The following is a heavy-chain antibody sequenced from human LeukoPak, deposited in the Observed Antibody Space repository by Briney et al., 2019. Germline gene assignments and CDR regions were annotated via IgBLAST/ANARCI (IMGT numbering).Heavy chain of an antibody. CDR1: GFTLSSYS. D-gene: IGHD5-18*01. Sequence: GGSLRLSCAASGFTLSSYSMSWVRQAPGKGLEWVSSISSSGSYIYYGDSVKGRFIISRDNAKNSVYLQMNSLRAEDTAVYYCARSAAMVWFDYWGQGTLVTVSS. V-gene: IGHV3-21*01. CDR2: ISSSGSYI. CDR3: ARSAAMVWFDY. J-gene: IGHJ4*02.